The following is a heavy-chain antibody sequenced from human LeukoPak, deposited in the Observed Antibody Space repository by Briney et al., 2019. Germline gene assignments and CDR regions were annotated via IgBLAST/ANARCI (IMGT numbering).Heavy chain of an antibody. Sequence: SETLSLACTVSGGSISSSSYSWGWIRQPPGKGLEWIGSIYYSGSTYYKSPLTIRVTTSEDTSKNQISLKLSSVTAADTAVYYCAILQNSQEYYDSSGYLPTHWGQGTLVTVSS. CDR1: GGSISSSSYS. CDR2: IYYSGST. CDR3: AILQNSQEYYDSSGYLPTH. V-gene: IGHV4-39*01. J-gene: IGHJ1*01. D-gene: IGHD3-22*01.